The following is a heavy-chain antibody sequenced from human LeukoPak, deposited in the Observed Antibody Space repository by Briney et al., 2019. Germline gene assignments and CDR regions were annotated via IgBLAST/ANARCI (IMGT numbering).Heavy chain of an antibody. CDR1: GFTFSSYE. CDR3: ARAGGLWFGESIDY. CDR2: ISSSGSTI. V-gene: IGHV3-48*03. J-gene: IGHJ4*02. D-gene: IGHD3-10*01. Sequence: PGGSLRLSCAASGFTFSSYEMNWVRQAPGKGLEWVSYISSSGSTIYYADSVKGRFTISRDNAKNSLYLQMNSLRAEDTAVSYCARAGGLWFGESIDYWGQGTLVTVSS.